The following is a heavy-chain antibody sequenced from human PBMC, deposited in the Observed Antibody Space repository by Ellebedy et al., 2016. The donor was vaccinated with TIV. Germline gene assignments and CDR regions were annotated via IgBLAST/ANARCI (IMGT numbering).Heavy chain of an antibody. CDR3: ATDSRGRSGYDYYYYGMDV. J-gene: IGHJ6*02. V-gene: IGHV1-24*01. D-gene: IGHD5-12*01. CDR2: FDPEDGET. Sequence: ASVKVSCXVSGYTLTELSMHWVRQAPGKGLEWMGGFDPEDGETIYAQKFQGRVTMTEDTSTDTAYMELSSLRSEDTAVYYCATDSRGRSGYDYYYYGMDVWGQGTTVTVSS. CDR1: GYTLTELS.